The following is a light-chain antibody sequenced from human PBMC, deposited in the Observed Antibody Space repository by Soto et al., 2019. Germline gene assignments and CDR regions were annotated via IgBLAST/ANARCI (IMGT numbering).Light chain of an antibody. CDR3: QSYDSSLSAVV. J-gene: IGLJ2*01. CDR2: GNN. CDR1: SSNNGAGYD. V-gene: IGLV1-40*01. Sequence: QTVVTQPPSVSGAPGQRVTISCTGSSSNNGAGYDVHWYQHLPGTAPKLLIYGNNNRPSGVPDRFSGSKSGTSASLAITGLQADDEADYFCQSYDSSLSAVVFGGGTKLTVL.